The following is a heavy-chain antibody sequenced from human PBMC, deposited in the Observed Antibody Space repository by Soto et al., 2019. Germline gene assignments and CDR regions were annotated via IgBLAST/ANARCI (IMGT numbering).Heavy chain of an antibody. CDR3: ATHDGDPYYYDSSGYYFDAFDI. CDR1: GYSFTSYW. V-gene: IGHV5-51*01. Sequence: GESLKISCKGSGYSFTSYWIGWVRQMPGKGLEWMGIIYPGDSDTRYSPSFQGQVTISADKSISTAYLQWSSLKASDTAMYYCATHDGDPYYYDSSGYYFDAFDIWGQGTMVTVSS. D-gene: IGHD3-22*01. CDR2: IYPGDSDT. J-gene: IGHJ3*02.